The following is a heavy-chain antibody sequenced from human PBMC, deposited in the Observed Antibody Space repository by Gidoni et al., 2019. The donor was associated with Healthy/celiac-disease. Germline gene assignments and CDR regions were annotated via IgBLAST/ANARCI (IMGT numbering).Heavy chain of an antibody. Sequence: EVQLLESGGGLVQPGGSLRLSCAASGFTFSSYAMSWVVQAPGKGLEWVSAISGSGGSTYYSDSVKGRFTISRDNSKNTLYLQMNSLRAEDTAVYYCAKRRWQLGRGGYYFDYWGQGTLVTVSS. J-gene: IGHJ4*02. CDR1: GFTFSSYA. CDR3: AKRRWQLGRGGYYFDY. V-gene: IGHV3-23*01. D-gene: IGHD6-13*01. CDR2: ISGSGGST.